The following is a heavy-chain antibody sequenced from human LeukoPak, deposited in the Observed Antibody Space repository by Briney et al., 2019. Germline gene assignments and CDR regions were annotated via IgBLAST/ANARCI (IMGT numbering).Heavy chain of an antibody. CDR2: ISYDGSNK. D-gene: IGHD5-18*01. CDR3: ASSRGYSYGPFDY. Sequence: GGSLRLSCAASGFTFSSYGMHWVRQAPGKGLEWEAVISYDGSNKYYADSVKGRFTISRDNSKDTLYLQMNSLRAEDTAVYYCASSRGYSYGPFDYWGQGTLVTVSS. V-gene: IGHV3-30*03. J-gene: IGHJ4*02. CDR1: GFTFSSYG.